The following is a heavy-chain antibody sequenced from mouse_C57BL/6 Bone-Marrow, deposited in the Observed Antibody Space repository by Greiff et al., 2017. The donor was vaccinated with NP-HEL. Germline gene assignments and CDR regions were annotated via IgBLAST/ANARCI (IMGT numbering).Heavy chain of an antibody. Sequence: EVKLQESGGGLVQPGGSMKLSCVASGFTFSNYWMNWVRQSPEKGLEWVAQIRLKSDNYATHYAESVKGRFTISRDDSKSRVYLQMNNLRAEDTGIYYCTGGNWEWSFDYWGQGTTLTVSS. D-gene: IGHD4-1*01. J-gene: IGHJ2*01. CDR3: TGGNWEWSFDY. V-gene: IGHV6-3*01. CDR2: IRLKSDNYAT. CDR1: GFTFSNYW.